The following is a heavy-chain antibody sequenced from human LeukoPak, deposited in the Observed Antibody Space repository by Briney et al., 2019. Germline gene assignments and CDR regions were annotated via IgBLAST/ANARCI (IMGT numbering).Heavy chain of an antibody. CDR2: ISSSTSTI. J-gene: IGHJ4*02. CDR3: AKDRWSEPGDY. V-gene: IGHV3-48*04. CDR1: GFTFSGYS. D-gene: IGHD3-3*01. Sequence: GGSLRLSCAASGFTFSGYSMNWVRQAPGKGLEWVSYISSSTSTIYYADSVEGRFTISRDNAKNSLYLQMNSLRAEDTAVYYCAKDRWSEPGDYWGQGTLVTVSS.